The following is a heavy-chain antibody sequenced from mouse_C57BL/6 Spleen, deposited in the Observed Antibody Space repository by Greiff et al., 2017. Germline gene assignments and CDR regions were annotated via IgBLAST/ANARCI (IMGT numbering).Heavy chain of an antibody. D-gene: IGHD2-3*01. CDR2: IDPNSGGT. CDR1: GYTFTSYW. Sequence: LQESGAELVKPGASVKLSCKASGYTFTSYWMHWVKQRPGRGLEWIGRIDPNSGGTKYNEKFKSKATLTVDKPSSTAYMQLSSLTSEDSAVYYCARRRDGYYNYAMDYWGQGTSVTVSS. CDR3: ARRRDGYYNYAMDY. V-gene: IGHV1-72*01. J-gene: IGHJ4*01.